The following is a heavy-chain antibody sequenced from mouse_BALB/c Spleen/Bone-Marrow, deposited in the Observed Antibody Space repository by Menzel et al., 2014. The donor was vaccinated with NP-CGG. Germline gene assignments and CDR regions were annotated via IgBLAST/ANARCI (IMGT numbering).Heavy chain of an antibody. Sequence: QVQLQQSGAELVKPGASVKMSCKASGYTFTSYWMHWVKQRPGQGLEWIGVIDPSDSYTSYNQKFKGKATLTVDTSSSTAYMQLSSLTSEDSAVYYCTRKITTSHAMDYWGQGTSVTVSS. J-gene: IGHJ4*01. V-gene: IGHV1S127*01. CDR2: IDPSDSYT. D-gene: IGHD2-4*01. CDR3: TRKITTSHAMDY. CDR1: GYTFTSYW.